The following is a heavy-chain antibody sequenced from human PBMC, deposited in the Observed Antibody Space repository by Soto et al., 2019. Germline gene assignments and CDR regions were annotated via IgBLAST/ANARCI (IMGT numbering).Heavy chain of an antibody. CDR2: INPNSGGT. J-gene: IGHJ6*02. D-gene: IGHD2-15*01. CDR1: GYTFTGYY. CDR3: ARMGGYCSGGSCYSVSYYYGMDV. V-gene: IGHV1-2*02. Sequence: ASVKVSCKASGYTFTGYYMHWVRQAPGQGLEWMGWINPNSGGTNYAQKFQGRVTMTRDTSISTAYMELSRLRSDDTAVYYCARMGGYCSGGSCYSVSYYYGMDVWGQGTTVTVSS.